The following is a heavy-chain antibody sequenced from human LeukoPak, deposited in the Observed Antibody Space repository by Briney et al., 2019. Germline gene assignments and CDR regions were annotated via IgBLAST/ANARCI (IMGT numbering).Heavy chain of an antibody. V-gene: IGHV1-46*01. D-gene: IGHD5-24*01. CDR1: GYTFTDNY. Sequence: ASVKVSCKASGYTFTDNYIHWVRQAPGQGLEWMGIINPSGGSTSYAQKFQGRVTMTRDMSTSTVYMELSSLRSEDTAVYYCARDHRDGYNALDYWGQGTLVTVSS. J-gene: IGHJ4*02. CDR3: ARDHRDGYNALDY. CDR2: INPSGGST.